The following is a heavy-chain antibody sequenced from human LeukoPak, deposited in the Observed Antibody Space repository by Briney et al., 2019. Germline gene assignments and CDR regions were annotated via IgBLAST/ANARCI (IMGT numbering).Heavy chain of an antibody. D-gene: IGHD2-21*01. CDR3: ARGTWRPCGGDCYTYNWFDP. V-gene: IGHV1-69*01. J-gene: IGHJ5*02. Sequence: SVKVSCKASGGTYSSYAISWVRQAPGQGLEWMGGIIPIFGTANYAQKFQGRVTITADESTSTAYMELSSLRSEDTAVYYCARGTWRPCGGDCYTYNWFDPWGQGTLVTVSS. CDR2: IIPIFGTA. CDR1: GGTYSSYA.